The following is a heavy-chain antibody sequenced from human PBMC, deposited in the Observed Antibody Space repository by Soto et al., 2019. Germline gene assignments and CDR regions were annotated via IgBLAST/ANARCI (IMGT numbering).Heavy chain of an antibody. Sequence: QVQLQESGPGLVKPSETLSLTCTVSGVSITSYKWTWIRQSPGKGLEWIAYMYSSGSSSYNPSLQSRATISMDTFRNQYSLQLNSATAADTAVYYCAREWSAFDYWGQGIVVTVSS. CDR3: AREWSAFDY. V-gene: IGHV4-59*01. D-gene: IGHD2-15*01. CDR2: MYSSGSS. CDR1: GVSITSYK. J-gene: IGHJ4*02.